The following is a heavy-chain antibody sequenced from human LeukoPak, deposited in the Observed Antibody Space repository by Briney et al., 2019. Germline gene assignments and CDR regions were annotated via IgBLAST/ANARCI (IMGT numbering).Heavy chain of an antibody. CDR2: INPSGGST. J-gene: IGHJ4*02. CDR1: GYTFTSYY. Sequence: ASVKVSCKASGYTFTSYYMHWVRQAPGQGLEWMGIINPSGGSTSYAQKFQGRVTMTRDTSTSTVYMELSSLRSEDTAVYYCAREIKTYYYDSSGFSPVDYWGQGTLVTVSS. V-gene: IGHV1-46*01. D-gene: IGHD3-22*01. CDR3: AREIKTYYYDSSGFSPVDY.